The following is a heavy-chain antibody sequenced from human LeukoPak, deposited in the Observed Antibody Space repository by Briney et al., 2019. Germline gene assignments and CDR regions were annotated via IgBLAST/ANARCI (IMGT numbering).Heavy chain of an antibody. CDR1: GFTFSSYW. CDR2: INSDGSST. V-gene: IGHV3-74*01. Sequence: GGSLRLSCAASGFTFSSYWMHWVRQAPGKGLVWVPRINSDGSSTSYADSVKGRFTISRDNAKNTLYLQMNSLRAEDTAVYYCARSFSYYYDSSGYSRGFDYWGQGTLVTVSS. CDR3: ARSFSYYYDSSGYSRGFDY. J-gene: IGHJ4*02. D-gene: IGHD3-22*01.